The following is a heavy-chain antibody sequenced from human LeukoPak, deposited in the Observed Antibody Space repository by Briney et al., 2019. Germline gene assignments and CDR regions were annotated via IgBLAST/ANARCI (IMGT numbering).Heavy chain of an antibody. CDR3: ASLLYDSSGYYCFDQ. CDR2: FDPEDGKT. CDR1: GYTLTELS. D-gene: IGHD3-22*01. Sequence: ASVKVSCKVSGYTLTELSMHWVRQAPGKGLEWMGGFDPEDGKTIYAQKFQGRLTMTEDTSTDTAHMELNSLRSEDTAVYYCASLLYDSSGYYCFDQWGQGTPVTVSS. V-gene: IGHV1-24*01. J-gene: IGHJ5*02.